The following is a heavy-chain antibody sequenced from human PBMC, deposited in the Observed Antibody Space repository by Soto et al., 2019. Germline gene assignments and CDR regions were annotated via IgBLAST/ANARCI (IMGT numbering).Heavy chain of an antibody. D-gene: IGHD3-10*01. CDR2: IIPIFGTA. J-gene: IGHJ6*02. CDR3: ARRRMVRGVITTSPGYYYGMDV. V-gene: IGHV1-69*13. CDR1: GGTFSSYA. Sequence: SVKVSCKASGGTFSSYAISWVRQAPGQGLEWMGGIIPIFGTANYAQKFQGRVTITADESTSTAYMELSSLRSEDTAVYYCARRRMVRGVITTSPGYYYGMDVWGQGTTVTVSS.